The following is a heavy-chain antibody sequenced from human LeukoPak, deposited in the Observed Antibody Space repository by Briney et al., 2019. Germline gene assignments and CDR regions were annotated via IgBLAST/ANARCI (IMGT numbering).Heavy chain of an antibody. D-gene: IGHD2-2*02. V-gene: IGHV1-69*01. CDR2: IIPIFGTA. Sequence: SVKVSCKASGGTFSGYAISWVRQAPGQGLEWMGGIIPIFGTANYAQKFQGRGTITADESTSTAYMELSSLRSEDTAVYYCARDRQVVPAAINYDWFDPWGQGTLVTVSS. J-gene: IGHJ5*02. CDR3: ARDRQVVPAAINYDWFDP. CDR1: GGTFSGYA.